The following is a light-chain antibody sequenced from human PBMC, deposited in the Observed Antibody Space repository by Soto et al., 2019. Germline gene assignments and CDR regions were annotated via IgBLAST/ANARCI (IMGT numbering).Light chain of an antibody. V-gene: IGKV3-20*01. Sequence: EIVLTQSPGTLSLSPGEGATLSCRASQSVTGTNLAWYQQRVGQAPRLLIYDAVRRATGIPDRFSGSGSGTDFTLTISRLEPEDFAVYFCHQYGSSLGTFGQGTKVEI. J-gene: IGKJ2*01. CDR3: HQYGSSLGT. CDR1: QSVTGTN. CDR2: DAV.